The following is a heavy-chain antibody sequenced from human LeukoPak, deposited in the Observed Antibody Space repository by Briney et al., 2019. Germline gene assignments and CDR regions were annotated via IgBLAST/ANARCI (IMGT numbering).Heavy chain of an antibody. Sequence: ASVKVSCKASGYTFTDYYLHWVRQAPGKGLEWMGGFDPEDGETIYAQKFQGRVTMTEDTSTDTAYMELSNLRSEDTAVYYCATESYSGSYLYAFDIWGQGTMVTVSS. CDR1: GYTFTDYY. CDR3: ATESYSGSYLYAFDI. J-gene: IGHJ3*02. V-gene: IGHV1-24*01. CDR2: FDPEDGET. D-gene: IGHD1-26*01.